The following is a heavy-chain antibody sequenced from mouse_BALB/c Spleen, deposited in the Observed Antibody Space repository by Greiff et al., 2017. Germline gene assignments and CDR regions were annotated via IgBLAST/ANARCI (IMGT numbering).Heavy chain of an antibody. J-gene: IGHJ4*01. CDR3: ARRGTHYAMDY. V-gene: IGHV1-87*01. CDR1: GYTFTSYW. D-gene: IGHD2-14*01. Sequence: QVQLQQSGAELARPGASVKLSCKASGYTFTSYWMQWVKQRPGQGLEWIGAIYPGDGDTRYTQKFKGKATLTADKSSSTAYMQLSSLASEDSAVYYCARRGTHYAMDYWGQGTSVTVSS. CDR2: IYPGDGDT.